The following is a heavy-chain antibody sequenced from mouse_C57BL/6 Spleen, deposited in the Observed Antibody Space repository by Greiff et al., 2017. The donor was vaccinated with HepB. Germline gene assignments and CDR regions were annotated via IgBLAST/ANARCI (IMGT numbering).Heavy chain of an antibody. CDR2: IYPGGGYT. V-gene: IGHV1-63*01. CDR1: GYTFTNYW. CDR3: ARRGNWDFYAMDY. J-gene: IGHJ4*01. D-gene: IGHD4-1*01. Sequence: VQLQQSGAELVRPGTSVKMSCKASGYTFTNYWIGWAKQRPGHGLEWIGDIYPGGGYTNYNEKFKGKATLTADKSSSTAYMQFSSLTSEDSAIYYCARRGNWDFYAMDYWGQGTSVTVSS.